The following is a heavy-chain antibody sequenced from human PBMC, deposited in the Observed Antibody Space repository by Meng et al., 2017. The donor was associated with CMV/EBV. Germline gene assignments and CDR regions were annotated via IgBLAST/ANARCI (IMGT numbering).Heavy chain of an antibody. Sequence: GESLKISCKASGYTFTSYGISWVRHAPGQGLEWMGWISAYNGNTNYAQKLRGRVTMTTDTSTSTAYMELRSLRSDDTAVYYCAREYCSSTSCYFYYGMDVWGQGTTVTVSS. CDR1: GYTFTSYG. CDR3: AREYCSSTSCYFYYGMDV. V-gene: IGHV1-18*01. CDR2: ISAYNGNT. J-gene: IGHJ6*02. D-gene: IGHD2-2*01.